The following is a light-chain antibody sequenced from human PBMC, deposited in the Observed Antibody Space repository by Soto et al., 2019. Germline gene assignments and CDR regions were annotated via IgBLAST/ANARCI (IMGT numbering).Light chain of an antibody. V-gene: IGLV2-23*01. J-gene: IGLJ7*01. CDR3: GSYAGGSTLV. CDR1: SSDIGNYNL. CDR2: EGS. Sequence: QSALTQPASVSGSPGQSITISCTGTSSDIGNYNLVSWYHQHPDKAPKIMIYEGSKRPSGVSNRFSGSKSGNTASLTLSGLQAEYEADYDCGSYAGGSTLVFGGGTQLTVL.